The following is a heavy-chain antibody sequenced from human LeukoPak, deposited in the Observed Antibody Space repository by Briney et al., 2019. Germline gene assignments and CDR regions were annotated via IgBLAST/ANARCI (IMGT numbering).Heavy chain of an antibody. CDR3: AKGLYDWFDP. D-gene: IGHD2-8*01. V-gene: IGHV4-59*11. CDR2: IYYSGST. CDR1: GGSISSHY. J-gene: IGHJ5*02. Sequence: SETLSLTCTVSGGSISSHYWSWIRQPPGKGLEWIGYIYYSGSTNYNPSLKSRVTISVDTSKNQFSLKLSSVTAADTAVYYCAKGLYDWFDPWGQGTLVTVSS.